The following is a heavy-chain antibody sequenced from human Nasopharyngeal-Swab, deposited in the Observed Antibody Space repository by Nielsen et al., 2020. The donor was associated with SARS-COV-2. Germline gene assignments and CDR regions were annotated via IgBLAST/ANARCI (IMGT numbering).Heavy chain of an antibody. CDR2: ISWNSGSI. CDR1: GFTFDDYA. J-gene: IGHJ6*02. CDR3: ARDPFQRFFDWFPYGMDV. D-gene: IGHD3-9*01. Sequence: SLKISCAASGFTFDDYAMHWVRQAPGKGLEWVSGISWNSGSIGYADSVKGRFTISRDNSKNTLFLQTSSLRAEDTAVYYCARDPFQRFFDWFPYGMDVWGQGTTVTVSS. V-gene: IGHV3-9*01.